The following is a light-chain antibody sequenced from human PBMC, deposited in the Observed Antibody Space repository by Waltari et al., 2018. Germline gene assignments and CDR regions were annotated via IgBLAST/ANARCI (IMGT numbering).Light chain of an antibody. J-gene: IGLJ2*01. V-gene: IGLV2-14*03. CDR3: CSYANMVTLFVV. Sequence: QSALTQPASVSGSPGQSITISCTGSSTDAGPHTYVSWYQQPPGKAPKLISYDVSHRPAGISNRFSGSRSGDTASLTISGLQAEDEADYFCCSYANMVTLFVVFGGGTKLTVL. CDR2: DVS. CDR1: STDAGPHTY.